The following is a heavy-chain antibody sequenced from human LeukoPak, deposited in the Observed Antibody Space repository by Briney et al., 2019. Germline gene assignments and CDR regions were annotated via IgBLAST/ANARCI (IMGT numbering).Heavy chain of an antibody. J-gene: IGHJ1*01. Sequence: SVKVSCKASGGTFSSYAISWVRQAPGQGLEWMGGIIPIFGTANYAQKFQGRVTITADESTSTAYMELSSLRSEDTAVYYCARVPYVWDGEPKDFQHWGQGTLVTVSS. D-gene: IGHD3-16*01. CDR1: GGTFSSYA. V-gene: IGHV1-69*01. CDR3: ARVPYVWDGEPKDFQH. CDR2: IIPIFGTA.